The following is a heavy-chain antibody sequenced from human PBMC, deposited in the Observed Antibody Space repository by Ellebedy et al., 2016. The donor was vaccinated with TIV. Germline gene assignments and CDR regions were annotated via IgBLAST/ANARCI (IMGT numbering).Heavy chain of an antibody. CDR1: GGSFSGHY. Sequence: SETLSLTCAVYGGSFSGHYWSWIRQPPRKGLEWIGEINHSASINYNPSLKSRVIISIDTSKNQFSLKLSSVTAADTAVYYCARRGASYYDFWKSHFDYWGQGIVVTVSS. J-gene: IGHJ4*02. CDR3: ARRGASYYDFWKSHFDY. D-gene: IGHD3-3*01. CDR2: INHSASI. V-gene: IGHV4-34*01.